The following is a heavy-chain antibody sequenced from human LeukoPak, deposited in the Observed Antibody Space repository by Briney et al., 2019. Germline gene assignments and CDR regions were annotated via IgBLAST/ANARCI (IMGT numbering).Heavy chain of an antibody. CDR3: AREGGLRFLEWLLLDAFDI. CDR2: IYTSGST. J-gene: IGHJ3*02. V-gene: IGHV4-4*07. D-gene: IGHD3-3*01. Sequence: PSETLSLTCTVSGGSISSYYWSWIRQPAGKGLEWIGRIYTSGSTNYNPSLKSRVTMSADTSKNRFSLKLSSVTAADTAVYYCAREGGLRFLEWLLLDAFDIWGQGTMVTVSS. CDR1: GGSISSYY.